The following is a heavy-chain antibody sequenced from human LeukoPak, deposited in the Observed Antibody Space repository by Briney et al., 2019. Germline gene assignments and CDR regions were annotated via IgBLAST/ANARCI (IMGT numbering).Heavy chain of an antibody. CDR3: AKSRGYSYGYPEGFDY. D-gene: IGHD5-18*01. J-gene: IGHJ4*02. CDR2: IKSKTDGGTT. Sequence: GGSLRLSCAASGFTFSTNAMSWVRQAPGKGLEWVGRIKSKTDGGTTDYAAPVKGRFTISRDDSKNTLYLQMNSLRAEDTAVYYCAKSRGYSYGYPEGFDYWGQGTLVTVSS. V-gene: IGHV3-15*01. CDR1: GFTFSTNA.